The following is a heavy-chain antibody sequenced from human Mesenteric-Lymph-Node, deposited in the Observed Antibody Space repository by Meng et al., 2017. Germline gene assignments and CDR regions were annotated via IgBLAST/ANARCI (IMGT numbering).Heavy chain of an antibody. CDR2: TNPDGSTT. V-gene: IGHV3-74*02. D-gene: IGHD2-21*01. Sequence: VNPGGGVVRAGRSLRLSCTASGSTFAIYGMAWARQVPGKGFVTVSETNPDGSTTRYADSMRGRFTIARDNAKNTLYLQMNSLRVDDTSVYHCIRGGYGGGFDYWGPGTLVTVSS. J-gene: IGHJ4*02. CDR3: IRGGYGGGFDY. CDR1: GSTFAIYG.